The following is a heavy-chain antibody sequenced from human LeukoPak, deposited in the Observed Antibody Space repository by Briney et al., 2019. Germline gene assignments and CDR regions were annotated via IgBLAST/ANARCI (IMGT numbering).Heavy chain of an antibody. Sequence: VASVKVSCKASGYTFTSYDINWVRQATGQGLEWMGWMNPNSGNTGYAQKFQGRVTMTRNTSISTAYMELSSLRSEDTAVYYCARVFCVHGVCYTGDWFDPWGQGTLVTVSS. D-gene: IGHD2-8*01. CDR3: ARVFCVHGVCYTGDWFDP. CDR2: MNPNSGNT. CDR1: GYTFTSYD. V-gene: IGHV1-8*01. J-gene: IGHJ5*02.